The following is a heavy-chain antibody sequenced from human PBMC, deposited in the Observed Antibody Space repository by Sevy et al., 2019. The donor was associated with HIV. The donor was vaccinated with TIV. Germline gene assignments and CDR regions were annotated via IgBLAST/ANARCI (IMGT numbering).Heavy chain of an antibody. CDR2: ISYDGNNK. V-gene: IGHV3-30*03. CDR3: ARDGSSGGLFLKDYYYFGMDV. D-gene: IGHD3-16*01. J-gene: IGHJ6*02. Sequence: GGSLRLSCAASGFTFSSYAMHWVRQAPGKGLEWVAVISYDGNNKYADSVKGRFTISRDNYKNTLYLQMNSLRAEDTAVYYCARDGSSGGLFLKDYYYFGMDVWGQGTTVTVSS. CDR1: GFTFSSYA.